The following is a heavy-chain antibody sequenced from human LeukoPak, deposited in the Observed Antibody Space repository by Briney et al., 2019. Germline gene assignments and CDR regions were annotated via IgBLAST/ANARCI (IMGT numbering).Heavy chain of an antibody. CDR2: FDPEDGET. V-gene: IGHV1-24*01. J-gene: IGHJ4*02. CDR1: GYTLTELS. Sequence: ASVKVSCKVSGYTLTELSMHWVRPAPGKGLEWMGGFDPEDGETIYAQKFQGRVTTTEDTSTDTAYMELSSLRSEDTAVYYCATDPAAYYYDSSGPYWGQGTLVTVSS. CDR3: ATDPAAYYYDSSGPY. D-gene: IGHD3-22*01.